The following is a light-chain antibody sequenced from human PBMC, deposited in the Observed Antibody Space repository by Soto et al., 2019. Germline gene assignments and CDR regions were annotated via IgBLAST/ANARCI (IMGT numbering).Light chain of an antibody. CDR2: ESS. CDR3: QETYSIPIT. CDR1: QTIVTY. J-gene: IGKJ5*01. Sequence: DVQMTQSPSSLSASVGDRVTITCRASQTIVTYLNWYQQKPGKAPKLLIYESSNLQSGVSSRVSGSGSETDFTLTISSLQPEDSATYFCQETYSIPITFGQGTRLEIK. V-gene: IGKV1-39*01.